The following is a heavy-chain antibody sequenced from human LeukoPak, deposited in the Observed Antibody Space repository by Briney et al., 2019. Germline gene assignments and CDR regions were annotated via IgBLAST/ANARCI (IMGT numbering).Heavy chain of an antibody. CDR1: GGSISSGGYY. Sequence: SETLSLTCTVSGGSISSGGYYWSWIRQHPGKGLEWIGYIYYSGSTYYNPSLKSRVTISVDTSKNQFSLKLSSVTAADTAVYYCARHATSYGLFDYWGQGTLVTVSS. V-gene: IGHV4-39*01. J-gene: IGHJ4*02. CDR3: ARHATSYGLFDY. CDR2: IYYSGST. D-gene: IGHD4-17*01.